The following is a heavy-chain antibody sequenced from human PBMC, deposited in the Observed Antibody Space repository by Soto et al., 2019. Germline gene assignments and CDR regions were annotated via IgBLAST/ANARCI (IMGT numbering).Heavy chain of an antibody. D-gene: IGHD1-1*01. CDR2: ISSSGSDT. J-gene: IGHJ5*02. CDR3: AKDPWNNWSGLFDP. Sequence: GGSLRLSCVTSGFTFDDYAITWLRQAPGKGLEWVCSISSSGSDTRCAGSVKGRFTISRDSSQSTVYLQMNSLRDEDTAVYYCAKDPWNNWSGLFDPWGQGTLVTVSS. V-gene: IGHV3-23*01. CDR1: GFTFDDYA.